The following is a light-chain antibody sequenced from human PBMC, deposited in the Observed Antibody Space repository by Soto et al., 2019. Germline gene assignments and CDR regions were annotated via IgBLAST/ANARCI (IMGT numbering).Light chain of an antibody. J-gene: IGKJ4*01. CDR1: QSISSA. CDR2: DAS. CDR3: QQRSNWLT. Sequence: EVVMTQSPATLSASPGERATLSCRASQSISSALAWYQQRPGQPPRLLIYDASDRADGIPARFSGTRSGTDFTLTISSLEPEDFAVYYCQQRSNWLTFGGGTRVDIK. V-gene: IGKV3-11*01.